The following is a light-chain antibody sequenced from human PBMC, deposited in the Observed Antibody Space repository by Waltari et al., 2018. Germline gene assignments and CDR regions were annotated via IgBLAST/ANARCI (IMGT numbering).Light chain of an antibody. CDR1: NNDLGSYNL. CDR2: EVN. Sequence: QSALTQPASVSGSPGQSITISCTGTNNDLGSYNLVSWYQQHPGKAPKVIIFEVNKRPSGVSTRFSGSKSGNPASLTVSGLHPEDEADYYCCSYAGTPRVVFGGGTKLTVL. V-gene: IGLV2-23*02. CDR3: CSYAGTPRVV. J-gene: IGLJ2*01.